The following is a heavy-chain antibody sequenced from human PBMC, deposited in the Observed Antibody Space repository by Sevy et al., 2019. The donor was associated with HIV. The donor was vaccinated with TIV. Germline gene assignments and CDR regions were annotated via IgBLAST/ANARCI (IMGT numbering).Heavy chain of an antibody. D-gene: IGHD4-17*01. V-gene: IGHV3-11*01. J-gene: IGHJ4*02. CDR2: ISSSGNNI. Sequence: GGSLRLSCVASGFTFSDHYMSWIRQAPGKGLEWVSFISSSGNNIYYADPVKGRLTVSRDNAENSLSLQRNSLGAEDTAVYYCARDLARYGGWGQGTLVTVSS. CDR1: GFTFSDHY. CDR3: ARDLARYGG.